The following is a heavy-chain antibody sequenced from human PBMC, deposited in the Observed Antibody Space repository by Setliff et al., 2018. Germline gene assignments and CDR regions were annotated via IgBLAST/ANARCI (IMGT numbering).Heavy chain of an antibody. CDR2: IDLNSTYI. CDR3: ARGSQYQLPKHKGRVYNWFDP. Sequence: GGSLRLSCAGSGFDFNTYSMNWVRQAPGKGLEWVASIDLNSTYIFYADSVKGRFTVSRDNAKNSLYLHLTSLRAEDTAVYYCARGSQYQLPKHKGRVYNWFDPWGQGTLVTVSS. V-gene: IGHV3-21*01. J-gene: IGHJ5*02. D-gene: IGHD2-2*01. CDR1: GFDFNTYS.